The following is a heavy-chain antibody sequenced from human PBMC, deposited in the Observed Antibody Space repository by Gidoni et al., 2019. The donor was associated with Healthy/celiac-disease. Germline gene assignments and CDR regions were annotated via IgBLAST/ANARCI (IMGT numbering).Heavy chain of an antibody. D-gene: IGHD5-18*01. CDR1: GFTFDDYA. Sequence: EVQLVESGGGLVQPGRSLRLSCAASGFTFDDYAMHWVRQAPGKGLEWVSGISWNSGSIGYADSVKGRFTISRDNAKNSLYLQMNSLRAEDTALYYCAKVRRQLWPHWYFDLWGRGTLVTVSS. CDR2: ISWNSGSI. J-gene: IGHJ2*01. V-gene: IGHV3-9*01. CDR3: AKVRRQLWPHWYFDL.